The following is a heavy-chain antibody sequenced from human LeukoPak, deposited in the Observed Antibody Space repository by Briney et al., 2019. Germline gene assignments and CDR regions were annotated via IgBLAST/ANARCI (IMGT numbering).Heavy chain of an antibody. D-gene: IGHD2-15*01. J-gene: IGHJ4*02. Sequence: NPGGSLRLFCAASGFTFSDYYMSWIRQAPGKGLEWVSYISSSGSTIYYADSVKGRFTISRDNAKNSLYLQMNSLRAEDTAVYYCARHLLKVAALDYWGQGTLVTVSS. CDR2: ISSSGSTI. CDR1: GFTFSDYY. V-gene: IGHV3-11*01. CDR3: ARHLLKVAALDY.